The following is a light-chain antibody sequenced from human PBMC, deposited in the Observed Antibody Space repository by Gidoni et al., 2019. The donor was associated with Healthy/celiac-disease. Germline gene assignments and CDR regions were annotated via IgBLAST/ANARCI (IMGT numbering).Light chain of an antibody. J-gene: IGKJ4*01. CDR3: QQSYSTPLT. Sequence: DIQMTQSPSSLSASVGDRVHITCRASQSISSYLNWYQQKPGKAPKLLIYAAYSLQSGVPSRFSGSGSGTDFTLTISSLQPEDFATYYCQQSYSTPLTFGGGTKVEIK. CDR1: QSISSY. V-gene: IGKV1-39*01. CDR2: AAY.